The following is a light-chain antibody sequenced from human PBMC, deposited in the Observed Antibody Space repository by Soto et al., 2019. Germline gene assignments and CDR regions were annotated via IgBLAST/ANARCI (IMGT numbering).Light chain of an antibody. CDR3: QQRDNWPLT. CDR1: QSVSSY. CDR2: DAS. Sequence: FTKSQTKLTLSPAARATLPCRASQSVSSYLAWYQQKPGQAPRLLIYDASSRATGVPARFSGSGSGTDFTLTISSLEPEDFAVYYCQQRDNWPLTFGGGTKVDIK. J-gene: IGKJ4*01. V-gene: IGKV3-11*01.